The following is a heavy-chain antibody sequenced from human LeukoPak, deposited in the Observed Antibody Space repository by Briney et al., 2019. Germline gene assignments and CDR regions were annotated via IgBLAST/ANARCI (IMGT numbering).Heavy chain of an antibody. CDR2: IRSKTYGGTT. D-gene: IGHD1-26*01. CDR1: GFTFGDYA. V-gene: IGHV3-49*04. J-gene: IGHJ4*02. Sequence: GGALRLSCTASGFTFGDYAMSWVRQAPGKGLEWVSLIRSKTYGGTTEYAASVKGRFTISRDDSNSSAYLQMDSLKTEDTAVYYCSRGVIVGTTRDYWGQGTLVTVSS. CDR3: SRGVIVGTTRDY.